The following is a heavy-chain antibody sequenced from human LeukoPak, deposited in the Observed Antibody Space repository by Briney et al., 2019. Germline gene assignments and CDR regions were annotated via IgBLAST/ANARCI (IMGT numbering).Heavy chain of an antibody. J-gene: IGHJ4*02. CDR1: GGSISSYY. CDR2: IYYSGST. Sequence: PSETLSLTCTVSGGSISSYYWSWIRQPPGKGLEWIGYIYYSGSTNYNPSLKSRVTISVDTSKYQFSLKLSSVTAADTAVYYCAREAYGDLLSYFDYWGQGTLVTVSS. D-gene: IGHD4-17*01. CDR3: AREAYGDLLSYFDY. V-gene: IGHV4-59*01.